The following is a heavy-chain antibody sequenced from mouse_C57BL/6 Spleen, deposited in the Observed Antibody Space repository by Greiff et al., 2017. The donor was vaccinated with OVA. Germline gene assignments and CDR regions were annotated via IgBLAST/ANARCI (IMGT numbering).Heavy chain of an antibody. J-gene: IGHJ4*01. V-gene: IGHV1-54*01. CDR3: ARSRYSNFYAMDY. D-gene: IGHD2-5*01. Sequence: QVQLQQSGAELVRPGTSVKVSCKASGYAFTNYLIEWVKQRPGQGLEWIGVINPGSGGTNYNEKFKGKATLTADKSSSTAYMQLSSLTSEDSAVYFCARSRYSNFYAMDYWGQGTSVTVSS. CDR1: GYAFTNYL. CDR2: INPGSGGT.